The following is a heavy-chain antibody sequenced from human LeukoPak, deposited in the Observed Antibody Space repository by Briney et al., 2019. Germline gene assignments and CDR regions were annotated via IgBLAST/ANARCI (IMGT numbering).Heavy chain of an antibody. V-gene: IGHV1-2*02. CDR1: GYTFTGYY. J-gene: IGHJ4*02. CDR3: ARGQLSGSYFGYN. D-gene: IGHD1-26*01. Sequence: ASVKVSCKASGYTFTGYYMHWVRQAPGQGLEWMGWINPNSGGTNYAQKFQGRVTMTRDTSISTAYMELSSLRSEDTAVYYCARGQLSGSYFGYNWGQGTLVTVSS. CDR2: INPNSGGT.